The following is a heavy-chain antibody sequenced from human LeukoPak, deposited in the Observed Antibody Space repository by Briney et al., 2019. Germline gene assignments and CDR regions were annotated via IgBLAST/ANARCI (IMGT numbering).Heavy chain of an antibody. CDR3: ARLLVPAAGGYYFDS. V-gene: IGHV4-59*11. CDR1: GASISSHY. D-gene: IGHD2-2*01. J-gene: IGHJ4*02. CDR2: IYYSGST. Sequence: SETLSLTCTVSGASISSHYWNWIRQPPGKGLEWIGHIYYSGSTYYNPSLKSRVTVSVDRSKNQFSLELSSVSAADTAVYYCARLLVPAAGGYYFDSWGQGTLVTVSS.